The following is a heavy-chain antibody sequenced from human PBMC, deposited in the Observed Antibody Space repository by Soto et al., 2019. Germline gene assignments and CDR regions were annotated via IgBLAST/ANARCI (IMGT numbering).Heavy chain of an antibody. CDR1: GGSISSYY. CDR2: IYYSGST. Sequence: SETLSLTCTVSGGSISSYYWSWIRQPPGKGLEWIGYIYYSGSTNYNPSLKSRVTISLDKSNNQFSLKLKSVTAADMAVYYCATLPPRIVVVVLPIPSWGQGTLVTVSS. D-gene: IGHD2-15*01. V-gene: IGHV4-59*12. CDR3: ATLPPRIVVVVLPIPS. J-gene: IGHJ4*02.